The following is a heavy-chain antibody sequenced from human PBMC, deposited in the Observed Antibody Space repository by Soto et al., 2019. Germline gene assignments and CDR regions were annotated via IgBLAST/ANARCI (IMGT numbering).Heavy chain of an antibody. J-gene: IGHJ5*02. Sequence: ASVKVSCKASGYTFTSYAMHWVRQAPGQRLEWMGWINAGNGNTKYSQKFQGRVTIIRDTSASTAYMELSSLRSEDTAVYYCARLHRAYCGDDCYSGWFDPWGQGTLVTVSS. CDR3: ARLHRAYCGDDCYSGWFDP. CDR1: GYTFTSYA. D-gene: IGHD2-21*01. V-gene: IGHV1-3*01. CDR2: INAGNGNT.